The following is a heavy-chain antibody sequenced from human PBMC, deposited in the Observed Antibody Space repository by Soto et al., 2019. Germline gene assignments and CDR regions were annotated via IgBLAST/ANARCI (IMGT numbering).Heavy chain of an antibody. V-gene: IGHV5-51*01. CDR1: GYSFTSYW. CDR3: ARHGRIAARPIVSMDV. J-gene: IGHJ6*02. D-gene: IGHD6-6*01. Sequence: PGESLKISCKGSGYSFTSYWIGWVRQMPGKGLEWMGIIYPGDSDTRYSPSFQGQVTISADKSISTAYLQWSSLKASDTAMYYCARHGRIAARPIVSMDVWRPGTTVTVSS. CDR2: IYPGDSDT.